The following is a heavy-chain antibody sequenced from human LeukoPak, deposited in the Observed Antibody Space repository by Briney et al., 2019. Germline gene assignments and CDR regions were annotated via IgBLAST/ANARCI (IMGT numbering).Heavy chain of an antibody. Sequence: SETLSLTCAVYGGSFSGYYWSWLRQPPGKGLEWIGEINHSGSTNYNPSLKRRVTISVDTSKNQFSLKLSSVTAADTAVYYCARGGRGYSYGLFDYWGQGTLVTVSS. V-gene: IGHV4-34*01. CDR3: ARGGRGYSYGLFDY. D-gene: IGHD5-18*01. J-gene: IGHJ4*02. CDR2: INHSGST. CDR1: GGSFSGYY.